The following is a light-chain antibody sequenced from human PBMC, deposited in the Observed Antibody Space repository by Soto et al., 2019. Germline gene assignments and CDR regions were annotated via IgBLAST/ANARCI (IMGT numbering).Light chain of an antibody. CDR2: DVY. Sequence: QSVLTQPRSVSGSPGQSVTISCTGTSSDLGVYNYVSWYQHRPGKAPKLIIYDVYKRPSGVPDRFSASKSDITASLTISGLQAEDEADYYCCSSAPESTYVFGTGTKVTVL. CDR3: CSSAPESTYV. J-gene: IGLJ1*01. V-gene: IGLV2-11*01. CDR1: SSDLGVYNY.